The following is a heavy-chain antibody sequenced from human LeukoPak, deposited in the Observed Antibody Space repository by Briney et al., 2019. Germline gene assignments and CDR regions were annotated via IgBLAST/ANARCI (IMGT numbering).Heavy chain of an antibody. Sequence: SETLSLTCTVSGGSISSCSYYWSWIRQPAGKGLEWIGRIYTSGSTNYNPSLKSRVTISVDTSKNQFSLKLSSVTAADTAVYYCARSRYSSGSVDYWGQGTLVTVSS. V-gene: IGHV4-61*02. CDR1: GGSISSCSYY. CDR2: IYTSGST. CDR3: ARSRYSSGSVDY. J-gene: IGHJ4*02. D-gene: IGHD6-19*01.